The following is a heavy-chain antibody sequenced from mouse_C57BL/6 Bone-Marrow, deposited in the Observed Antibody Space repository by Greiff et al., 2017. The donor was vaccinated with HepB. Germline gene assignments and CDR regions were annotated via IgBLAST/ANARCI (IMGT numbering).Heavy chain of an antibody. J-gene: IGHJ2*01. D-gene: IGHD2-1*01. Sequence: QVQLQQSGPELVKPGASVKISCKASGYAFSSSWMNWVKQRPGKGLEWIGRIYPGDGDTNYNGKFKGKATLTADKSSSTAYMQLSSLTSEDSAVYFCARKLYYGNFYYFDYWGQGTTLTVSS. CDR3: ARKLYYGNFYYFDY. CDR2: IYPGDGDT. CDR1: GYAFSSSW. V-gene: IGHV1-82*01.